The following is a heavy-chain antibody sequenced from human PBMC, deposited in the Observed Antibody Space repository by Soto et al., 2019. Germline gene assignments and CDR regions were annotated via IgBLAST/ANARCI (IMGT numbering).Heavy chain of an antibody. V-gene: IGHV3-74*01. D-gene: IGHD1-1*01. J-gene: IGHJ4*02. CDR3: VRDHIGLEIDC. Sequence: EVQLVESGGGLVQPGRSLRLSCAASGFTFSSYWMHWVRQVPGKGLVWVSHIDSDGSSTTYADSVKGRFTISRDNAKNTLYLQMNSLRVEDTAVCYCVRDHIGLEIDCWGLGTLVTVSS. CDR2: IDSDGSST. CDR1: GFTFSSYW.